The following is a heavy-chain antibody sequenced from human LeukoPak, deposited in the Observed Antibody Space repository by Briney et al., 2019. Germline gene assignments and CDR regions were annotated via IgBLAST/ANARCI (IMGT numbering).Heavy chain of an antibody. CDR3: AGYSGGWFGAFHI. V-gene: IGHV3-11*04. J-gene: IGHJ3*02. D-gene: IGHD6-19*01. CDR2: ISSSGGTI. Sequence: KPGGSLRLSCAASGFTFSDYYMNWLRQAPGKGLEWISYISSSGGTIYYADSVKGRFTISRDNAKNSLYLQMNSLRAEDTAVYYCAGYSGGWFGAFHIWGQGTMVTVSS. CDR1: GFTFSDYY.